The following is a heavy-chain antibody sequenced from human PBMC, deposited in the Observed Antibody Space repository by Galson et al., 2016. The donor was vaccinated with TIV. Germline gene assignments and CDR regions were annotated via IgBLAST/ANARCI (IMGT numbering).Heavy chain of an antibody. V-gene: IGHV3-74*01. CDR3: VRDWNWVLVDS. D-gene: IGHD1-7*01. J-gene: IGHJ4*02. Sequence: SLRLSCAASGFTFSNYHMHWVRQTPGQGLEWLSRISTDATAIKYAASVRGRFTTSRDNAKNVLYLQMMSLRAEDTAVYYCVRDWNWVLVDSWGQGSLLTVSS. CDR2: ISTDATAI. CDR1: GFTFSNYH.